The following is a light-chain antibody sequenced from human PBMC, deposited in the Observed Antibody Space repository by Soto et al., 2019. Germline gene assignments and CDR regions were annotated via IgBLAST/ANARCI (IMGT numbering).Light chain of an antibody. V-gene: IGKV3-11*01. CDR2: DAS. Sequence: EILWTQSPATLSLLPGYQAKLSCRASQSVSSYLAWYQQKPGQAPRLLIYDASNRATGIPARFSGSGSGTDFTLTISSLEPEDFAVYYCQQRSNWPWTFGQGTKVDIK. CDR1: QSVSSY. CDR3: QQRSNWPWT. J-gene: IGKJ1*01.